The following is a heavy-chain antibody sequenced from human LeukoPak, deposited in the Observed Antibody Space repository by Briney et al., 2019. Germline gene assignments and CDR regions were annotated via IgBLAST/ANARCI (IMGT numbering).Heavy chain of an antibody. D-gene: IGHD3-10*01. J-gene: IGHJ4*02. CDR3: ARDRLVRGVSPAGY. Sequence: ASVKVSCKASGYTFTGYYMHWVLQAPGQGLEWMGWINPNSGGTNYAQKFQGRVTMTRDTSISTAYMELSRLRSDDTAVYYCARDRLVRGVSPAGYWGQGTLVTVSS. V-gene: IGHV1-2*02. CDR1: GYTFTGYY. CDR2: INPNSGGT.